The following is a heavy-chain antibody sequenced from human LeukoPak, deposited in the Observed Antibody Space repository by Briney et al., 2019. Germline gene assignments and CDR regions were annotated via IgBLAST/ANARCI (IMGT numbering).Heavy chain of an antibody. D-gene: IGHD2-2*02. V-gene: IGHV4-39*01. J-gene: IGHJ3*02. CDR1: GDSISSSTYY. CDR2: ISYIGST. Sequence: PSETLSLTCTVSGDSISSSTYYWGWIRQPPGKGLEWIGSISYIGSTYYNPSLKSRVTISVDTSKNQFSLKLSSVTAADTAMYYCARRCVTTRCYKDTFDIWGQGTVVTVSS. CDR3: ARRCVTTRCYKDTFDI.